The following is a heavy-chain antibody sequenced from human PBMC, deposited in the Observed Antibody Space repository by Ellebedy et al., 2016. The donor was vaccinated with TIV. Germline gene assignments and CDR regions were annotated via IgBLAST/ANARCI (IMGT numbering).Heavy chain of an antibody. CDR3: ARDRRGGGRGYYYGMDV. CDR1: GGTFSSNA. V-gene: IGHV1-69*13. CDR2: IIPIFGTA. J-gene: IGHJ6*02. D-gene: IGHD2-15*01. Sequence: AASVKVSCKASGGTFSSNAISWVRQAPGQGLEWMGGIIPIFGTANYAQKFQGRVTSTADESTSTAYMELSSLRSEDTAVYYWARDRRGGGRGYYYGMDVWGQGATVTVSS.